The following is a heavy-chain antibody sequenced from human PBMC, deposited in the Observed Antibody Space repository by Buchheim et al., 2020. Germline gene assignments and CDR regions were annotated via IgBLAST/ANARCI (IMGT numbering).Heavy chain of an antibody. CDR3: ARVAPLRFLEWLGEELDYGMDV. D-gene: IGHD3-3*01. CDR1: GGSISSGDHY. V-gene: IGHV4-30-4*01. J-gene: IGHJ6*02. Sequence: QVQLQESGPGLVKPSQTLSLTCTVSGGSISSGDHYWSWIRQPPGKGLEWIGYIYYSGSTYYNPSLKSRVTIPGHTSKKQFSLKLSSVTAADTAVYYCARVAPLRFLEWLGEELDYGMDVWGQGT. CDR2: IYYSGST.